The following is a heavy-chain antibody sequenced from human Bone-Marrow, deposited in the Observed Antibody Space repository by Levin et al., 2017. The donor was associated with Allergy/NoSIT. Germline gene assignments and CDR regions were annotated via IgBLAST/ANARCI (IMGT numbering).Heavy chain of an antibody. D-gene: IGHD3/OR15-3a*01. CDR3: ARGPYFYVSDDMDGFLDV. V-gene: IGHV3-9*01. CDR2: IHWDSNNI. J-gene: IGHJ3*01. CDR1: GFKYYDYA. Sequence: SLKISCAASGFKYYDYAMHWVRQAPGKGLEWVSGIHWDSNNIAYADSVKGRFTISRNNGADSLFLLVSSLRPDDSAVYYCARGPYFYVSDDMDGFLDVWGQGTMVT.